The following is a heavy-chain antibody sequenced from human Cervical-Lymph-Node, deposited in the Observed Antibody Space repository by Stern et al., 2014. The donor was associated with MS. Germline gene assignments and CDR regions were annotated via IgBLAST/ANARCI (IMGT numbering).Heavy chain of an antibody. CDR1: GFTFSSYG. D-gene: IGHD6-19*01. V-gene: IGHV3-30*18. J-gene: IGHJ4*02. CDR2: ISYDGSNK. Sequence: VHLVESGGGVVQPGRSLRLSCAASGFTFSSYGMHWVRQAPGKGLEWVAVISYDGSNKYYTDSVKGRFTISRDNSKKTLYLQMNSLRTEDTAVYYCAKDLRGVGVAGTFDCWGQGTLVTVSS. CDR3: AKDLRGVGVAGTFDC.